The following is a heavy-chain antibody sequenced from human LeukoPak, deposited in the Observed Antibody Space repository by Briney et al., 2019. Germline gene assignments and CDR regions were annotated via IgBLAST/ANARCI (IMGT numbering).Heavy chain of an antibody. CDR3: ARLPTNIESYYYGMDI. CDR2: ISYTGVS. J-gene: IGHJ6*02. Sequence: PSETLSLTCSASGVSISRSYWIWIHQTPGKGLEWIGYISYTGVSSHNPSLKSRVTISVDTSKNQFSLNVSSVTAADTAVYYCARLPTNIESYYYGMDIWGQGTTVTVSS. V-gene: IGHV4-59*01. CDR1: GVSISRSY. D-gene: IGHD1-26*01.